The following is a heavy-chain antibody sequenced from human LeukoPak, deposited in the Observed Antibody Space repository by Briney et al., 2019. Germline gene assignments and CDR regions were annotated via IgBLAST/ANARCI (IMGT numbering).Heavy chain of an antibody. V-gene: IGHV1-18*01. D-gene: IGHD2-21*02. J-gene: IGHJ4*02. CDR2: ISAYNGNT. CDR3: ARDLDFRVVVTATTTLFDY. CDR1: GYTFTSYG. Sequence: ASVKVSCKASGYTFTSYGISWVRQAPGQGLEWMGWISAYNGNTNYAQKLQGRVTMTTDTSTSTAYMELRSLRSDDTAVYYCARDLDFRVVVTATTTLFDYWGQGTLVTVSS.